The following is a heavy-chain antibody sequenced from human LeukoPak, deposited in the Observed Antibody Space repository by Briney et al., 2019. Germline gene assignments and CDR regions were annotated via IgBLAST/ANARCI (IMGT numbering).Heavy chain of an antibody. CDR1: GFTFSSYW. CDR2: INSDGSST. J-gene: IGHJ3*02. CDR3: ARANYYGSGRAAFDI. V-gene: IGHV3-74*01. Sequence: QPGGSLRLSCAASGFTFSSYWMYSVRQAPGKGLVWVSRINSDGSSTSYADSVKGRFNIPRDNAKNTLYLQMNSLRAEDTAVYYCARANYYGSGRAAFDIWGQGTMVTVSS. D-gene: IGHD3-10*01.